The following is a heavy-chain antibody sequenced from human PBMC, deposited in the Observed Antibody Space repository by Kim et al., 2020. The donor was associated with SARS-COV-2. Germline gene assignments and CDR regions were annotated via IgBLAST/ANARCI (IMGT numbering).Heavy chain of an antibody. CDR3: ANDPPLLGGNSGDDVFDI. J-gene: IGHJ3*02. CDR2: ISGSSGST. D-gene: IGHD2-21*02. CDR1: GFTFSSYA. Sequence: GGSLRLSCAASGFTFSSYAMSWVRQAPGKGLEWVSAISGSSGSTYYTNSVKGRFTVSRDNSKNTLYLQMNSLRAEDTAVYYCANDPPLLGGNSGDDVFDILGQGTMVTVSS. V-gene: IGHV3-23*01.